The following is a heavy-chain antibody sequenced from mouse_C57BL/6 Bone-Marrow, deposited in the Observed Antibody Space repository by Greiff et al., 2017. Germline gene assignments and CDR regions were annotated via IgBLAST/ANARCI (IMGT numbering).Heavy chain of an antibody. J-gene: IGHJ4*01. Sequence: VQLQQSGAELVRPGASVKLSCTASGFNIKDDYMHWVKQRPEQGLEWIGWIDPENGDTEYASKFQGKATITADTSSNTAYLQLSSLTSEYTAVYYCTTCGYYSYYAMDYWGQGTSVTVSS. CDR1: GFNIKDDY. CDR3: TTCGYYSYYAMDY. D-gene: IGHD2-3*01. CDR2: IDPENGDT. V-gene: IGHV14-4*01.